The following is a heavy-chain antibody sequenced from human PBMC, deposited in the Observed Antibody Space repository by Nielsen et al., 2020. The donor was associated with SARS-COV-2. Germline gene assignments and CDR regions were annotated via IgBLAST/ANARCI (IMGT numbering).Heavy chain of an antibody. Sequence: ASVKVSCKASGYTFTSYYMHWVRQAPGQGLEWMGIINPSGGSTSYAQKFQGRVTMTRDTSTSTAYMELSSLRFEDTAVYYCARERSREYGIDVWGQGTTVTVSS. CDR1: GYTFTSYY. CDR3: ARERSREYGIDV. V-gene: IGHV1-46*01. J-gene: IGHJ6*02. CDR2: INPSGGST. D-gene: IGHD1-26*01.